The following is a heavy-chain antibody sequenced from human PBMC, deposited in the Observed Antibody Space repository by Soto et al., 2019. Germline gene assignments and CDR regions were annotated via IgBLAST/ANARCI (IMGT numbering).Heavy chain of an antibody. J-gene: IGHJ2*01. D-gene: IGHD4-17*01. V-gene: IGHV3-33*01. Sequence: QVQLVESGGGVVQPGRSLRLSCATSGFTFSSYGMHWVRQGPGKGLEWVAVIWYDGTNKHYADSVNGRFTISRDDSKNPLYLQMNSLIAEDTAVYYCGRGPVTTVTTWGDWYFDLWGRGTLVTVSS. CDR2: IWYDGTNK. CDR1: GFTFSSYG. CDR3: GRGPVTTVTTWGDWYFDL.